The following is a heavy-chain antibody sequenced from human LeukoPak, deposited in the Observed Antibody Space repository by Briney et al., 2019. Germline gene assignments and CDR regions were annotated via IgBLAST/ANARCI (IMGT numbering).Heavy chain of an antibody. Sequence: SETLSLTCTVSGYSISSGYYWGWIRQTPGKGLEWIGSIYHSGSTYFNPSLKSRVTISVDTSKNQFSLKLSSVTAADTAVYYCARHEYSSFYFDYWGQGTLVTVSS. V-gene: IGHV4-38-2*02. J-gene: IGHJ4*02. CDR1: GYSISSGYY. CDR3: ARHEYSSFYFDY. D-gene: IGHD6-6*01. CDR2: IYHSGST.